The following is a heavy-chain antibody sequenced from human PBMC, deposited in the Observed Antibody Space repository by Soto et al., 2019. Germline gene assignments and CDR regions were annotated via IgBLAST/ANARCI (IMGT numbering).Heavy chain of an antibody. CDR1: GFTFSSHA. Sequence: EVQLLESGGGLVQPEGSLGLSCAASGFTFSSHAMSWVRQAPGKGLEWVSAISYSGTTTYYAESVKGRFTISRDNSKNTLYLQMNSLRVEDTAIYYCAKRFTLFGEVKLSPDFDYWGQGTLVTVSS. V-gene: IGHV3-23*01. D-gene: IGHD3-3*01. CDR2: ISYSGTTT. J-gene: IGHJ4*02. CDR3: AKRFTLFGEVKLSPDFDY.